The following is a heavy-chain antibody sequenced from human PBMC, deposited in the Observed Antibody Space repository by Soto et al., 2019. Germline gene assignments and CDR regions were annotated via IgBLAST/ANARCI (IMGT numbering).Heavy chain of an antibody. CDR2: ISSSSSYI. V-gene: IGHV3-21*01. CDR1: GFTFSSYS. CDR3: ARGGHRFEREWDY. J-gene: IGHJ4*02. D-gene: IGHD3-16*02. Sequence: EVQLVESGGGLVKPAGSLRLSCAASGFTFSSYSMNWVRQAPGKGLEWVSSISSSSSYIYYADSVKGRFTISRDNAKNSLYLQMNSLRAEDTAVYYGARGGHRFEREWDYWGQGALVTVSS.